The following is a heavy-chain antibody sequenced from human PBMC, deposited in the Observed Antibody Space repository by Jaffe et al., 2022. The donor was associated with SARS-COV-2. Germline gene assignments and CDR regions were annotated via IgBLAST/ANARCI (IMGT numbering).Heavy chain of an antibody. D-gene: IGHD6-13*01. CDR3: ARDVGVLSFDSSSWAETDY. Sequence: QVQLVQSGAEVKKPGASVKVSCKASGYTFTSYDINWVRQATGQGLEWMGWMNPNSGNTGYAQKFQGRVTMTRNTSISTAYMELSSLRSEDTAVYYCARDVGVLSFDSSSWAETDYWGQGTLVTVSS. CDR2: MNPNSGNT. V-gene: IGHV1-8*01. J-gene: IGHJ4*02. CDR1: GYTFTSYD.